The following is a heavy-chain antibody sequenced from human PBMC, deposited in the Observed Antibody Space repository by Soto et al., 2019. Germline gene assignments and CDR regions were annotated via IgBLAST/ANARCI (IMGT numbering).Heavy chain of an antibody. CDR1: GYTFTSYA. J-gene: IGHJ4*02. CDR3: ARVDLGWYVFDY. Sequence: GASVKVSCKASGYTFTSYAMHWVRQAPGQRLEWMGWINAGNGNTKYSQKFQGRVTITRDTSASTAYMELSSLRSEDTAVYYCARVDLGWYVFDYWGQGTLVTVSS. D-gene: IGHD6-19*01. CDR2: INAGNGNT. V-gene: IGHV1-3*01.